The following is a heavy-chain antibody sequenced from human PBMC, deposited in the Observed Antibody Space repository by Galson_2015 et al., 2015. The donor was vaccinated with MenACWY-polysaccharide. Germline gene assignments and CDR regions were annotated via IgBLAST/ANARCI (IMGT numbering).Heavy chain of an antibody. V-gene: IGHV1-8*01. CDR3: ARERAGGHYYYYGMDV. CDR2: MNPNSGNT. J-gene: IGHJ6*02. Sequence: SVKVSCKASGYTFTSYDINWVRQAPGQGLEWMGWMNPNSGNTGYAQKFQGRVTMTRNTSISTAYMELSSLRSEDTAVYYCARERAGGHYYYYGMDVWGQGTTVTVSS. D-gene: IGHD3-16*01. CDR1: GYTFTSYD.